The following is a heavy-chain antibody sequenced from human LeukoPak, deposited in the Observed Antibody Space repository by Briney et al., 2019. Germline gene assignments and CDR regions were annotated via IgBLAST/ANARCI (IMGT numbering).Heavy chain of an antibody. J-gene: IGHJ4*02. CDR2: ISGSGGST. V-gene: IGHV3-23*01. D-gene: IGHD3-9*01. CDR1: GFSFSAYW. CDR3: AKLRSRLGDY. Sequence: GGSLRLSCATSGFSFSAYWMSWVRQAPGKGLEWVSAISGSGGSTYYADSVKGRFTISRDNSKNTLYLQMNSLRAEDTAVYYCAKLRSRLGDYWGQGTLVTVSS.